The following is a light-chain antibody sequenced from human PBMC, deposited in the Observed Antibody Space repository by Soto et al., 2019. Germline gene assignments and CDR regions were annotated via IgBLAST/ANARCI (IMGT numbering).Light chain of an antibody. CDR1: SSDVGGYNY. CDR2: DVS. J-gene: IGLJ1*01. V-gene: IGLV2-14*01. CDR3: SSYTSSSTR. Sequence: QSALTQPASVSGSPGQSITISCTGNSSDVGGYNYVSWYQQHPGKAPKLMIYDVSNRPSGVSNRFSGSKSGNTASLTISGLQAEDEADYYCSSYTSSSTRFGTGTKVTVL.